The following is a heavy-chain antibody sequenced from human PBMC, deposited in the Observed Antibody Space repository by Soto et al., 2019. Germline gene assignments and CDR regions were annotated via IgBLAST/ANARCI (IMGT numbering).Heavy chain of an antibody. J-gene: IGHJ4*02. CDR1: GGSIGSSSYY. CDR2: IYYSGNT. CDR3: ASIAAPGTTLFDY. D-gene: IGHD6-13*01. Sequence: WETLSLTCTVSGGSIGSSSYYWGWIRQPPGKGLEWIGNIYYSGNTFYNPSLKSRVTISGDTSKNQLYLHLSSVTAADTAIFYCASIAAPGTTLFDYWGQGTLVTVSS. V-gene: IGHV4-39*01.